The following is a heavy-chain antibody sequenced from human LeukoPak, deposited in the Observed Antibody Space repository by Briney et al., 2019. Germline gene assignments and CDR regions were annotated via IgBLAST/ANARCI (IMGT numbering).Heavy chain of an antibody. CDR1: GFTFSSYA. V-gene: IGHV3-33*01. D-gene: IGHD3-22*01. J-gene: IGHJ4*02. Sequence: GGSLTLSCAASGFTFSSYAMHWVRQAPAKGLEWVAGIWYDGSNKIYESSLKGRFTISRDKSKNTLYLQMNSLRAEDTAVYYCARDSYYDSGGYYYPGYFDCWGQGTLVTVSS. CDR3: ARDSYYDSGGYYYPGYFDC. CDR2: IWYDGSNK.